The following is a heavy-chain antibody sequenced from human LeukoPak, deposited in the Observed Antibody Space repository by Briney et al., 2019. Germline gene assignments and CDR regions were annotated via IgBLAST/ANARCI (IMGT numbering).Heavy chain of an antibody. V-gene: IGHV4-31*03. CDR1: GGSISSGGYY. CDR2: IYYSGST. D-gene: IGHD5-12*01. Sequence: SETLSLTCTVSGGSISSGGYYWSWIRQHPGKGLEWIGYIYYSGSTYYNPSLKSRVTISVDTSKNQFSLKLSSVTAADTAVYYCASLSTFGWLRPSNVYYYGMDVWGQGTTVTVSS. CDR3: ASLSTFGWLRPSNVYYYGMDV. J-gene: IGHJ6*02.